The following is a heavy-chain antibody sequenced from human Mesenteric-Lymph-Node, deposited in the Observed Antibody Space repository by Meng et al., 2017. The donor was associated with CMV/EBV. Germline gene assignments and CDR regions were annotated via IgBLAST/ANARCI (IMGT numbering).Heavy chain of an antibody. Sequence: SGPTLVKPTPTLTLTCTVSGFSLSTSGVGVGWIRQPPGKGLEWIGSAYYGGNTDYNPSLKNRVTISLDMYKDQFSLKVNSVTAADTAVYYCARRWYSSSYDYWGQGTLVTVSS. D-gene: IGHD6-6*01. J-gene: IGHJ4*02. CDR3: ARRWYSSSYDY. V-gene: IGHV4-39*07. CDR2: AYYGGNT. CDR1: GFSLSTSGVG.